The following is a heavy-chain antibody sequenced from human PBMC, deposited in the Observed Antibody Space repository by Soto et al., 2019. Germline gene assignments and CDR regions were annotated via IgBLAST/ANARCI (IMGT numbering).Heavy chain of an antibody. CDR1: GFTFSSYA. Sequence: EPQLLESGGGLGHPGGSLRLSCAASGFTFSSYAMSWVRQAPGKGLECVAAISGSGVSTYYADSVRGRSTISRDNSKKTVDLQRNSLRAEDTAVYYCAKFYCISTMCQAPAAKSTGGFEIWGQGTLVTVSS. J-gene: IGHJ3*02. CDR2: ISGSGVST. CDR3: AKFYCISTMCQAPAAKSTGGFEI. V-gene: IGHV3-23*01. D-gene: IGHD2-2*01.